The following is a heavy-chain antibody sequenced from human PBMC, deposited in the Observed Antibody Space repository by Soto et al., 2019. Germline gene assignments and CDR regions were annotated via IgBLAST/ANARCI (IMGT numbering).Heavy chain of an antibody. CDR2: ISGSGGST. V-gene: IGHV3-23*01. CDR1: GFTFSSYA. D-gene: IGHD6-6*01. J-gene: IGHJ6*03. Sequence: GGSLRLSCVASGFTFSSYAMSWVRQAPGKGLEWVSAISGSGGSTYYADSVKGRFTISRHNSKNTLYLQMNSLRAEDTAVYYCAREDRSSSSSYYYYMDVWGKGTTVTVSS. CDR3: AREDRSSSSSYYYYMDV.